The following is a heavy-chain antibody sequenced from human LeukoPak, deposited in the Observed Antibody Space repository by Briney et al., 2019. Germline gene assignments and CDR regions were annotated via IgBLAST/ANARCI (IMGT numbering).Heavy chain of an antibody. CDR2: IYTSGST. D-gene: IGHD3-9*01. Sequence: SETLSLTCTVSGGSISSYYWSWIRQPAGKGLEWIGRIYTSGSTNYNPSLKSRVTMSVDTSKNQFSLKLSSVTAADTAVYYCARERLFDWLCCRSPYYYYGMDVWGQGTTVTVSS. CDR1: GGSISSYY. CDR3: ARERLFDWLCCRSPYYYYGMDV. V-gene: IGHV4-4*07. J-gene: IGHJ6*02.